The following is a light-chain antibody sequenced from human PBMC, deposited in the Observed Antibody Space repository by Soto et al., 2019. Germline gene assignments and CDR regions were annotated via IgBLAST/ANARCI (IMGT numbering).Light chain of an antibody. J-gene: IGKJ3*01. V-gene: IGKV1-27*01. CDR1: QGFSNF. CDR3: QKYNSALFT. CDR2: AAS. Sequence: DIQMTKSPSSLSASVGDRVTITCRASQGFSNFLAWYQQKSGKVPKLLIYAASTLQSGVPSRFSGSGSGTDFTLTISSLQPEDVATYYCQKYNSALFTFGPGTKVDIK.